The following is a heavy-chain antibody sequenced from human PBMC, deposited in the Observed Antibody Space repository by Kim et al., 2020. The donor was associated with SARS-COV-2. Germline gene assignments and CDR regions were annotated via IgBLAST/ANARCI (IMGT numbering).Heavy chain of an antibody. D-gene: IGHD3-16*01. J-gene: IGHJ2*01. Sequence: VDSVKGRFTISRAHAKNSLYLQMNSLRAEYTAVYYCAGVENLGRYWYFDLWGRGTLVTVSS. V-gene: IGHV3-7*01. CDR3: AGVENLGRYWYFDL.